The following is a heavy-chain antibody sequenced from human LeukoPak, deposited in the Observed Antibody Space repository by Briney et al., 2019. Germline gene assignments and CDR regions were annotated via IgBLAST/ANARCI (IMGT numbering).Heavy chain of an antibody. CDR2: INPNSGGT. CDR1: GYTFTSYG. CDR3: ARIGSEAPRD. Sequence: ASVKVSCKASGYTFTSYGISWVRQAPGQGLEWMGWINPNSGGTNYAQKFQGRVTMTRDTSISTAYMELSRLRSDDTAVYYCARIGSEAPRDWGQGTLVTVSS. D-gene: IGHD1-26*01. J-gene: IGHJ4*02. V-gene: IGHV1-2*02.